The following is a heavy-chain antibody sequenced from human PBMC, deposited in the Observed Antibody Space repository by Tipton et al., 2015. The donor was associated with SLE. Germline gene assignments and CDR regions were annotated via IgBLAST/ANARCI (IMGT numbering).Heavy chain of an antibody. J-gene: IGHJ6*03. CDR1: GGSISSGGYY. CDR3: ARDGARWLPYYYYYMDV. Sequence: TLSLTCTVSGGSISSGGYYWSWIRQHPGKGLEWIGYIYYSGSTSYNPSLKSRVTISVDTSKNQFSLKLSSVTAADTAVYYCARDGARWLPYYYYYMDVWGKGTTVTVSS. D-gene: IGHD5-12*01. CDR2: IYYSGST. V-gene: IGHV4-31*03.